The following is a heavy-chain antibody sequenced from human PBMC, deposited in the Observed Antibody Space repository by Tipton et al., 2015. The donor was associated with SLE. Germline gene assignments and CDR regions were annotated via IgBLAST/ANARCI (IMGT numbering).Heavy chain of an antibody. CDR3: ARGPYSPYI. CDR2: INHSGST. J-gene: IGHJ3*02. V-gene: IGHV4-34*01. CDR1: GVSLSSYY. D-gene: IGHD6-13*01. Sequence: TLSLTYAVYGVSLSSYYWSWIRQPPGKGLEWIGEINHSGSTNYNPSLKSRVTISVDTSKNQFSLKLSSVTAADTAVYYCARGPYSPYIWGQGTMVTVSS.